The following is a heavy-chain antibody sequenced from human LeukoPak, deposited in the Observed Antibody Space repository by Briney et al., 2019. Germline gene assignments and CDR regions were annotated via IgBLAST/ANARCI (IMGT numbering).Heavy chain of an antibody. CDR1: GDSVSSNSAA. J-gene: IGHJ6*03. CDR3: ARGSSSSWFAGYYYYMDV. CDR2: TYYRSKWYN. D-gene: IGHD6-13*01. Sequence: SQTLSLTCAISGDSVSSNSAAWNWIRQSPSRGLEWLGRTYYRSKWYNDYAVSVKSRITINPDTSKNQFSLQLNSVTPEDTAVYYCARGSSSSWFAGYYYYMDVWGKGTTVTVSS. V-gene: IGHV6-1*01.